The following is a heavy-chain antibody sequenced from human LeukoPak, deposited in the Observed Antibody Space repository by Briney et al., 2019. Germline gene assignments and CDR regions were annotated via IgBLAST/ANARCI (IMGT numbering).Heavy chain of an antibody. J-gene: IGHJ6*02. CDR2: IGTAGHT. D-gene: IGHD2-2*01. Sequence: GGSLRLSCAASGFTFSTYDMHWVRQATGKGPEWVSAIGTAGHTYYPVSVEGRFTISRENAKNSLYLQMNSLRAGDTAVYYCASGPHCTTTTCYPYAMDVWGQGTTVTVSS. CDR3: ASGPHCTTTTCYPYAMDV. V-gene: IGHV3-13*01. CDR1: GFTFSTYD.